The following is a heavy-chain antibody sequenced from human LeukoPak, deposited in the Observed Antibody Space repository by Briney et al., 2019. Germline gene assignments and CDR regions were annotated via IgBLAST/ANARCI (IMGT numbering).Heavy chain of an antibody. CDR2: FYRGDST. CDR3: AREVVSSPSYFDS. CDR1: GFTVSSSY. D-gene: IGHD2-15*01. J-gene: IGHJ4*02. Sequence: GGSLRLPCAASGFTVSSSYMYWVRQAPGKGLEWVSFFYRGDSTYYAESVRGRFTISRDNSKNTLYLLMNSLIPEDTAVYYCAREVVSSPSYFDSWGQGTLVTVSS. V-gene: IGHV3-53*01.